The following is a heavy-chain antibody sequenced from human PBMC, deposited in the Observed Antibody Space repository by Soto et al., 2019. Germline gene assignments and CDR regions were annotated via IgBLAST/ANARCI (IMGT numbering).Heavy chain of an antibody. J-gene: IGHJ6*02. CDR3: ARNRYDILTRYSHPSFYYYYGMAV. CDR2: IIPIFGTA. V-gene: IGHV1-69*13. Sequence: ASVKVSCKASGXTFSSYAISWVRQAPGQGLEWMGGIIPIFGTANYAQKFQGRVTITADESTSTAYMELSSLRSEDTAVYYCARNRYDILTRYSHPSFYYYYGMAVWGQGTTVTVSS. D-gene: IGHD3-9*01. CDR1: GXTFSSYA.